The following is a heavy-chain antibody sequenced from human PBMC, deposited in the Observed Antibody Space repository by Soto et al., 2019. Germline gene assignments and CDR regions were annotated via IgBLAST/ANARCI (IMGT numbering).Heavy chain of an antibody. CDR1: GFTFSSYG. Sequence: QVQLVESGGGVVQPGRSLRLSCAASGFTFSSYGMHWVRQAPGKGLEWVAVIWYDGSNKYYADSVKGRFTISRDNSKNTLYLQMNSLRAEDTAVYYCAGDRTDYYYYYGMDVWGQGTTVTVSS. V-gene: IGHV3-33*01. CDR2: IWYDGSNK. CDR3: AGDRTDYYYYYGMDV. J-gene: IGHJ6*02.